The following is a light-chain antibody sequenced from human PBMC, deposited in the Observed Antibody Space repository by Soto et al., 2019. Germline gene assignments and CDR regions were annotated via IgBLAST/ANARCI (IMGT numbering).Light chain of an antibody. Sequence: QSVLTQPPSVSRAPGQRVTISCTGSSSNIGAGCDVHWYQQLPGTAPKLLIYGNSNRPSGVPDRFSGSKSGTSASLAITGLQAEDEADYYCQSYDSSLSGSVFGGGTKLTVL. CDR1: SSNIGAGCD. J-gene: IGLJ2*01. V-gene: IGLV1-40*01. CDR3: QSYDSSLSGSV. CDR2: GNS.